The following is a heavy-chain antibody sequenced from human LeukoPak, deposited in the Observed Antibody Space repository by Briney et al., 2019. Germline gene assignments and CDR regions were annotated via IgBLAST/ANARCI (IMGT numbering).Heavy chain of an antibody. CDR3: ARGDGLLTTVTTAIDY. CDR1: GGSFNSYS. Sequence: SETLSLTCAVHGGSFNSYSWSWIRQPPGKGLEWIGEVTHGGSTNYNPSLKSRVTISVDTSRNQFSLKLTSVTAADTAVYYCARGDGLLTTVTTAIDYWGQGTLVTVSS. D-gene: IGHD4-17*01. CDR2: VTHGGST. J-gene: IGHJ4*02. V-gene: IGHV4-34*01.